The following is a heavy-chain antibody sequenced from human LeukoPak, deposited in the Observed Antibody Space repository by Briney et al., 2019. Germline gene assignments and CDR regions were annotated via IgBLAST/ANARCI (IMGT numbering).Heavy chain of an antibody. D-gene: IGHD6-19*01. CDR3: TRGAYSSGPFDP. CDR1: GFTFSSYW. V-gene: IGHV3-74*01. Sequence: PGGSLRLSRAASGFTFSSYWMHWVRQAPGKGLVWVSRINSDGSSTSYADSVKGRFTISRDNAKNTLYLQMNSLRAEDTAVYYCTRGAYSSGPFDPWGQGTLVTVSS. CDR2: INSDGSST. J-gene: IGHJ5*02.